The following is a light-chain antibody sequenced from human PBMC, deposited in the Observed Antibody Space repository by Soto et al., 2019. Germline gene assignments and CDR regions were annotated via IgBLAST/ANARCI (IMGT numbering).Light chain of an antibody. J-gene: IGKJ1*01. CDR1: QSVSSDY. Sequence: EIVLTQSPGTLSLSPGDRATLSCRASQSVSSDYLAWYQQKPGQAPRLLIYGASIRATGIPDRFSGSGSGTDFTLTISRLEPEDFAMYHCQQYVASPWTFGQGTKVDIK. V-gene: IGKV3-20*01. CDR2: GAS. CDR3: QQYVASPWT.